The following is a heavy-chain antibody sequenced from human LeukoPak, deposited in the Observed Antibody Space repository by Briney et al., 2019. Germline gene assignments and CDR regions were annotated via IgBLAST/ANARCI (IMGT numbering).Heavy chain of an antibody. D-gene: IGHD3-16*02. CDR2: IIPIFGTA. CDR3: ARDQVVDDYVWGSYRFDY. V-gene: IGHV1-69*13. Sequence: ASVKVSCKASGGTFSSYAISWVRQAPGQGLEWMGGIIPIFGTANYAQKFQGRVTITADESTSTAYMELSSLRSEDTAVYYCARDQVVDDYVWGSYRFDYWGQGTLVTVPS. J-gene: IGHJ4*02. CDR1: GGTFSSYA.